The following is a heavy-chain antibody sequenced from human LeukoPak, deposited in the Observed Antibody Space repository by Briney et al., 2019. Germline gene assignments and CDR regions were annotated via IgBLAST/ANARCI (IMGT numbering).Heavy chain of an antibody. D-gene: IGHD5-12*01. V-gene: IGHV3-23*01. CDR3: ARGGGYDSFDY. Sequence: PGGSLRLSCAASGFIFSTSGMTWVRQAPGKGLEWVSTISDNGGNTYYPDSVRGRFTISRDNSKNTLYLQMNSLRADDTAVYYCARGGGYDSFDYWGQGTQVTVSS. CDR1: GFIFSTSG. CDR2: ISDNGGNT. J-gene: IGHJ4*02.